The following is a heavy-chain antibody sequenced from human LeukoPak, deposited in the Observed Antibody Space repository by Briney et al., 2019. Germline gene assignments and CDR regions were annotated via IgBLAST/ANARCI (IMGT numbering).Heavy chain of an antibody. J-gene: IGHJ4*02. CDR1: GFSISSYY. CDR3: ARSSPGNYGYNFDY. V-gene: IGHV4-59*01. D-gene: IGHD4-11*01. CDR2: IYYSGTN. Sequence: SETLSLTCTVSGFSISSYYWNWIRQPPGKGLEWIGYIYYSGTNNYNPSLKVRVPISVDTSKNQFSLRLSSVTAADPAVYYCARSSPGNYGYNFDYWGQGTLVTVS.